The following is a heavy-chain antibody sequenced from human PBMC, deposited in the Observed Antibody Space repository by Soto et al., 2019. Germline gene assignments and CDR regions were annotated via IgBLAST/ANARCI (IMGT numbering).Heavy chain of an antibody. D-gene: IGHD5-18*01. V-gene: IGHV4-4*02. CDR3: ARTRRGYSYGFGDYYYYGMDV. CDR1: GGSISSSNW. J-gene: IGHJ6*02. CDR2: IYHSGST. Sequence: HVQLQYSGPGLVKPSGTLSLTCAVSGGSISSSNWWSWVRQPPGKGLEWIGEIYHSGSTNYNPSLTSRLTISVDRSKNQFSLRLSAVTAADTAVYYCARTRRGYSYGFGDYYYYGMDVWGHGTTVTVS.